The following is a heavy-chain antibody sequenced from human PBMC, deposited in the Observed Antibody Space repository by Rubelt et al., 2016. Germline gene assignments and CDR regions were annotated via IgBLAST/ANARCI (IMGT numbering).Heavy chain of an antibody. CDR2: IYYRGNT. CDR3: ARVPGWGQNGYFDL. V-gene: IGHV4-39*07. Sequence: QVQLQQWGAGLLKPSETLSLTCTVSGGSISSTDRYYWGWIRQPPGKGLEWIGSIYYRGNTYYTPSLKSQVTVALNTPTTHVSCGLRWWTAADTAVYYGARVPGWGQNGYFDLWGRGTLVTVSS. J-gene: IGHJ2*01. D-gene: IGHD2-21*02. CDR1: GGSISSTDRYY.